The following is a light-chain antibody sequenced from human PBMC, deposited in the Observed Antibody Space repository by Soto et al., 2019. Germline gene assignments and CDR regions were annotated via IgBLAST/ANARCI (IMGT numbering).Light chain of an antibody. V-gene: IGKV3-20*01. CDR1: QSVSSN. J-gene: IGKJ1*01. CDR3: QQYGSSSWT. Sequence: EIVMTQSPVTLSVSTGERATLSSRASQSVSSNLVWYQQKPGQAPRLLIYGASSRATGIPDRFSGSGSGTDFTLTISKLEPEDFALYYCQQYGSSSWTFGQGTKVDIK. CDR2: GAS.